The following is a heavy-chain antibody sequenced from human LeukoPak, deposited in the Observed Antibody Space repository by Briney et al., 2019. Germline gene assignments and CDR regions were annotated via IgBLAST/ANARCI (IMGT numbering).Heavy chain of an antibody. CDR2: TFHNGNS. V-gene: IGHV4-59*01. CDR3: ASTEGYCSVGTCYSMEYFRH. D-gene: IGHD2-15*01. Sequence: PSETLSLTCTVSGGSISSFYWSWIRQAPGKGLEWIGHTFHNGNSNYNPSLKTRVTLSLDTSKNQFSLKLNSVTAADTAVYYCASTEGYCSVGTCYSMEYFRHWGQGTQVAVSS. CDR1: GGSISSFY. J-gene: IGHJ1*01.